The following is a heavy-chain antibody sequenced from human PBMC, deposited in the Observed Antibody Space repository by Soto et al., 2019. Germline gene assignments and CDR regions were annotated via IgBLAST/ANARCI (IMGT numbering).Heavy chain of an antibody. J-gene: IGHJ6*02. V-gene: IGHV3-30*18. Sequence: GGSLRLSCAASGFTFSCYGMHWVRQAPGKGLEWVAVISYDGSNKYYADSVKGRLTISRDNSKNTLYLQMNSLRAEDTAVYYCAKDDHYYYYGMDVWGQGTTVTVSS. CDR1: GFTFSCYG. CDR2: ISYDGSNK. CDR3: AKDDHYYYYGMDV.